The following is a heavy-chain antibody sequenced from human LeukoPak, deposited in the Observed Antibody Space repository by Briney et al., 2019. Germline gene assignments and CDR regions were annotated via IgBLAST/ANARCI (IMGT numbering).Heavy chain of an antibody. CDR1: GYTFTSYG. V-gene: IGHV1-18*01. J-gene: IGHJ6*03. CDR3: ARDVTAAGLGYYYYMDV. D-gene: IGHD6-13*01. Sequence: ASVKVSCKASGYTFTSYGISWVRQAPGQGLEWMGWISAYNGNTNYAQKLQGRVTMTTDTSTTTAYMELRSLRSDDTAVYYCARDVTAAGLGYYYYMDVWGKGTTVTVSS. CDR2: ISAYNGNT.